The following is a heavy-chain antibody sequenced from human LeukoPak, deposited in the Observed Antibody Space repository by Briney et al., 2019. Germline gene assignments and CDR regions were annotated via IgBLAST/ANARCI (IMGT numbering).Heavy chain of an antibody. V-gene: IGHV4-34*01. CDR3: ARGNIGLLDYYYYGMDV. J-gene: IGHJ6*02. CDR1: GGSFGGYY. Sequence: SETLSLTCAVYGGSFGGYYWCWIRQPPGKGLEWIGEINHSGSTNYNPSLKSRVTISVDTSKNQFSLKLSSVTAADTAVYYCARGNIGLLDYYYYGMDVWGQGTTVTVSS. D-gene: IGHD2-15*01. CDR2: INHSGST.